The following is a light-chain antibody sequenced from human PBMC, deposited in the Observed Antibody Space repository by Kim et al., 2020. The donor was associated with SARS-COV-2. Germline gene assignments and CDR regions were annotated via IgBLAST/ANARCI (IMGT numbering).Light chain of an antibody. J-gene: IGKJ2*01. CDR1: QSISSW. V-gene: IGKV1-5*01. Sequence: SASVVDRVTITCRASQSISSWLAWYQQKPGKAPNLLIFDASSLESGVPSRFSGSGSGTEFTLTISSLQPDDFATYYCKQYNSYLYTFGQGTKLEI. CDR3: KQYNSYLYT. CDR2: DAS.